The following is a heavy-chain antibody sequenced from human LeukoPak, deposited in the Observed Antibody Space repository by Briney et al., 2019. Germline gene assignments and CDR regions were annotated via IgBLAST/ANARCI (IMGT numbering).Heavy chain of an antibody. CDR1: GFTFSSYS. CDR3: AKPRLRGSSTSPFDP. J-gene: IGHJ5*02. CDR2: ISSSSSYI. Sequence: GGSLRLSCAASGFTFSSYSMNWVRQAPGKGLEWVSSISSSSSYIYYADSVKGRFTISRDNAKNSLYLQMNSLRAEDTAVYYCAKPRLRGSSTSPFDPWGQGTLVTVSS. V-gene: IGHV3-21*04. D-gene: IGHD2-2*01.